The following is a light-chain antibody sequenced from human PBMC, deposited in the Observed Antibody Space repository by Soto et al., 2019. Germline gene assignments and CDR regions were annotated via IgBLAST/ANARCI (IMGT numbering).Light chain of an antibody. V-gene: IGKV1-33*01. CDR1: QDISNY. CDR2: DAS. Sequence: DIQMTQSPSSPSASVGDRVTITCQASQDISNYLNWYQQKPGKAPKLLIYDASNLETGVPSRFSGSGSGTDFTFTISSLQPEDVATYYCQQFDNLPSLTFGGGTQVEIK. J-gene: IGKJ4*01. CDR3: QQFDNLPSLT.